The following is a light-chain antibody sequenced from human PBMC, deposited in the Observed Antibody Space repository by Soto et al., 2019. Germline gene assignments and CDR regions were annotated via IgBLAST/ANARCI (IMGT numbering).Light chain of an antibody. V-gene: IGLV1-47*01. Sequence: QSVLTQPPSASGTPGQRVTISCSGSSSNIGSNYVYWYQQLPGTAPKLLIYRNNQRPSGVPDRFSGYKSGTSASLAISGLRSDDEDDYYWAAWDDSLSGPVFGGGTKLTVL. CDR3: AAWDDSLSGPV. CDR1: SSNIGSNY. CDR2: RNN. J-gene: IGLJ2*01.